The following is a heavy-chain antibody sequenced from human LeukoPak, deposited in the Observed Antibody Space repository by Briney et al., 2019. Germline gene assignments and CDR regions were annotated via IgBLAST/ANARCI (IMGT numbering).Heavy chain of an antibody. CDR2: IYYSGDT. J-gene: IGHJ4*02. CDR3: ARGHYYGSGSYYNEDY. V-gene: IGHV4-59*01. CDR1: GASIGSYY. Sequence: TSETLSLTCTVSGASIGSYYWGWIRQPPGKGLEWIGYIYYSGDTKYNPSLKSRVTLSLDTSKHQLSLKLTSVTAADTAVYYCARGHYYGSGSYYNEDYWGQGTLVTVSS. D-gene: IGHD3-10*01.